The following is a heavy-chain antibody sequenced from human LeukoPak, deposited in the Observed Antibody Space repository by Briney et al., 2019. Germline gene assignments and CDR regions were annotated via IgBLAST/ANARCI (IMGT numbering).Heavy chain of an antibody. D-gene: IGHD3-10*01. J-gene: IGHJ3*02. CDR3: ARDRRGVAGAFDI. CDR2: IIPIFGTA. Sequence: EASVKVSCKASGGTFSSYAISWVRQAPGQGLEWMGGIIPIFGTANYAQKFQGRVTITTDESTSTAYMELSSLRSEDTAVYYCARDRRGVAGAFDIWGQGTMVTVSS. V-gene: IGHV1-69*05. CDR1: GGTFSSYA.